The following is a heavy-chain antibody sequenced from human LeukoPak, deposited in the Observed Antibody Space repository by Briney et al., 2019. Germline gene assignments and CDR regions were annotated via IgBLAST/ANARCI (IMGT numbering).Heavy chain of an antibody. CDR3: ARGPQEMAIIFPDFDY. J-gene: IGHJ4*02. V-gene: IGHV1-18*01. D-gene: IGHD5-24*01. CDR1: GYTFTSSG. CDR2: VSAYNGNT. Sequence: ASVNVSCKASGYTFTSSGINWVRQAPGQGLEWMGWVSAYNGNTNYAQSLQGRVTITTATSTSTAYMELRSLRSDDTAVYYCARGPQEMAIIFPDFDYWGQGTLVTVSS.